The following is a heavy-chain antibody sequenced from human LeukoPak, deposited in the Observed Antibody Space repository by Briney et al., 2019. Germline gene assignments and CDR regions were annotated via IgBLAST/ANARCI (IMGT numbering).Heavy chain of an antibody. D-gene: IGHD3-9*01. CDR3: ARVYDILTGYSGDY. J-gene: IGHJ4*02. CDR1: GFTFSSYA. V-gene: IGHV3-23*01. Sequence: GGSLRLSCAASGFTFSSYAMSWVRQAPGKGLEWVSAISGSGGSTYYADSVKGRFTISRDNSKNTLYLQMNSLRAEDTAVYYCARVYDILTGYSGDYWGQGTLVTVSS. CDR2: ISGSGGST.